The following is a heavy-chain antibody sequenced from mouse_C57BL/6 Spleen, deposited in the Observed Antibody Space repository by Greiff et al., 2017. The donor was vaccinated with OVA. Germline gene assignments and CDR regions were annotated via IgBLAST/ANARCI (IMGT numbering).Heavy chain of an antibody. CDR1: GYTFTSYW. CDR3: AITGKGAMDY. J-gene: IGHJ4*01. Sequence: QVQLQQPGAELVRPGTSVKLSCKASGYTFTSYWMHWVKQRSGQGLEWIGVIDPSDSYTNYNQKFKGKATLTVDTSSSTAYMQLSSLTSEDSAVYYCAITGKGAMDYWGQGTSVTVSS. D-gene: IGHD4-1*01. CDR2: IDPSDSYT. V-gene: IGHV1-59*01.